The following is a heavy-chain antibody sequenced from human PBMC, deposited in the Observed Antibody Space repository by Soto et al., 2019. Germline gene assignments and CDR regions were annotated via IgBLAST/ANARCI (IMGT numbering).Heavy chain of an antibody. CDR2: IYPSDSDT. J-gene: IGHJ4*02. CDR1: GGTFSSYA. CDR3: ARGRASARTFDY. D-gene: IGHD6-6*01. Sequence: SCKASGGTFSSYAISWVRQMPGKGLELMGIIYPSDSDTRYRPSFQGQVTISADKSISSAYLQWSSLRASDTAMYYCARGRASARTFDYWGQGTPVTVSS. V-gene: IGHV5-51*01.